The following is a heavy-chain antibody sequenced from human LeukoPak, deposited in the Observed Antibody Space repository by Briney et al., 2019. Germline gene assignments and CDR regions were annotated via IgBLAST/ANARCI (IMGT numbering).Heavy chain of an antibody. D-gene: IGHD6-13*01. Sequence: GGSLRLSCAASGFTFSSYGTHWVRQAPGKGLEWVAVISYDGSNKYYADSVKGRFTISRDNSKNTLYLQMNSLRAEDTAVYYCAKDAAAAGTFDYWGQGTLVTVSS. CDR2: ISYDGSNK. CDR3: AKDAAAAGTFDY. V-gene: IGHV3-30*18. CDR1: GFTFSSYG. J-gene: IGHJ4*02.